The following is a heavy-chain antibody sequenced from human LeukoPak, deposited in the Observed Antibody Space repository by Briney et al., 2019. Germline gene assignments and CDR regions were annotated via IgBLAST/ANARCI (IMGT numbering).Heavy chain of an antibody. J-gene: IGHJ2*01. CDR2: INPSGGST. D-gene: IGHD3-16*01. CDR1: RYTFTSYY. Sequence: ASVKVSCKASRYTFTSYYMHWVRQAPGQGLEWMGIINPSGGSTSYAQKFQGRVTMTRDTSTSTVYMELSSLRSEDTAVYYCARVSRRGEEYFDLWGRGTLVTVSS. V-gene: IGHV1-46*01. CDR3: ARVSRRGEEYFDL.